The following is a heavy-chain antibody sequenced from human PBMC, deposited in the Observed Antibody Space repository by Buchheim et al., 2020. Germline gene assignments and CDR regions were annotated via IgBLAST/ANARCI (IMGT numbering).Heavy chain of an antibody. J-gene: IGHJ2*01. CDR1: GGSISSSNW. V-gene: IGHV4-4*02. CDR2: IYHSGNI. Sequence: QVQLQESGPGLVKPSGTLSLTCGVSGGSISSSNWWTWVRQPPGKGLEWIGEIYHSGNIKYTPSLKSRVTISVDTSKNQFSLKLSSVTAADTAVYYCARVLIVGALTDTNRYFDLWGRGTL. D-gene: IGHD1-26*01. CDR3: ARVLIVGALTDTNRYFDL.